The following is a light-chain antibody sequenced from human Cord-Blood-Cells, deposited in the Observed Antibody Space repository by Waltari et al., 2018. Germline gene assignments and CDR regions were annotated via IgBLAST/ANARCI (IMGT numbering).Light chain of an antibody. CDR3: CSYAGSYTWV. CDR1: SSDVGGYNY. CDR2: DVS. V-gene: IGLV2-11*01. Sequence: QSALTPPRSVSGSPGQSVTISRTGTSSDVGGYNYVSWYQQHPGKAPKLMIYDVSKRPSGVPDRFSGSKSGNTASLTISGLQAEDEADYYCCSYAGSYTWVFGGGTKLTVL. J-gene: IGLJ3*02.